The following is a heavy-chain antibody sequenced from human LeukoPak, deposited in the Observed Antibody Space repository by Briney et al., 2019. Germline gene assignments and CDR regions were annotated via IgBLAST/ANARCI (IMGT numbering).Heavy chain of an antibody. CDR2: LFYSGST. Sequence: SETLSLTSTVSGGSIRSYYWSWIRQPPGKGLEWIAYLFYSGSTDYNPSLESRVTISVDTSKNQFSLKLRSVTAADTAVYYCATVAVIRGVTYFDYWGQGTLVTVSS. CDR3: ATVAVIRGVTYFDY. D-gene: IGHD3-10*01. J-gene: IGHJ4*02. CDR1: GGSIRSYY. V-gene: IGHV4-59*01.